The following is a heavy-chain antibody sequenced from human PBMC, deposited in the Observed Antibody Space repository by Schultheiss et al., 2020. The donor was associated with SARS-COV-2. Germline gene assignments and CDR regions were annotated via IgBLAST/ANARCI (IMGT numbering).Heavy chain of an antibody. V-gene: IGHV4-34*01. CDR2: INHSGST. Sequence: GSLRLSCAVYGGSFSGYYWSWIRQPPGKGLEWIGEINHSGSTNYNPSLKSRVTISVDTSKNQFSLKLSSVTAADTAVYYCARGYYDILTGYYYFDYWGQGTLVTVSS. CDR1: GGSFSGYY. CDR3: ARGYYDILTGYYYFDY. J-gene: IGHJ4*02. D-gene: IGHD3-9*01.